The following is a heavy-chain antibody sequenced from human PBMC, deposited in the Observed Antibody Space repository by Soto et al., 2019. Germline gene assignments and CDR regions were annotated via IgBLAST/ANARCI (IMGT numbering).Heavy chain of an antibody. J-gene: IGHJ3*02. Sequence: SVKVSCKASGFTFTSSAVQWVRQARGQRLEWIGWIVVGSGNTNYAQKFQERVTITRDMSTSTAYMELSSLRSEDTAVYYCAALDYCSSTSCYAFDIWGQGTMVTVSS. CDR2: IVVGSGNT. CDR3: AALDYCSSTSCYAFDI. D-gene: IGHD2-2*01. V-gene: IGHV1-58*01. CDR1: GFTFTSSA.